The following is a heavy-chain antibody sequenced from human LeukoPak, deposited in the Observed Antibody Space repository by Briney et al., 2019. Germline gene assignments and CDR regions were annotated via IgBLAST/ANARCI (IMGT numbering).Heavy chain of an antibody. CDR3: ATDDYGDYNRAFDI. CDR2: ISTSGST. D-gene: IGHD4-17*01. V-gene: IGHV4-61*02. J-gene: IGHJ3*02. Sequence: PSETLSLTCAVSGYSISSGYYWGWIRQPAGKGLEWIGRISTSGSTIYNPSLKSRVTISADTSKNQFSLTLSSVTAADTAVYYCATDDYGDYNRAFDIWGQGTMVTVSS. CDR1: GYSISSGYY.